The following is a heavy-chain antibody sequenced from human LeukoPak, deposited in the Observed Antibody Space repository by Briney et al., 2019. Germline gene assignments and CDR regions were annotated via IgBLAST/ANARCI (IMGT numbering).Heavy chain of an antibody. J-gene: IGHJ3*02. CDR2: ISSSSSYI. Sequence: PGGSLRLSCAASGFTFSSYSMNWVRQAPGKGLEWVSSISSSSSYIYYADSVKGRFTISRDNAKNSLYLQVNSLRAEDTAVYYCARYSPSYAFDIWGQGTMVTVSS. CDR1: GFTFSSYS. V-gene: IGHV3-21*01. D-gene: IGHD6-6*01. CDR3: ARYSPSYAFDI.